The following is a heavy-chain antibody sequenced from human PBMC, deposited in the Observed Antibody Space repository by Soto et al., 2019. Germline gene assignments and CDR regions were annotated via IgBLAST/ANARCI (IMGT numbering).Heavy chain of an antibody. D-gene: IGHD2-15*01. CDR3: AGVALGVVAATLSWFDP. CDR2: ISAYNGNT. CDR1: GYTFTSYG. J-gene: IGHJ5*02. Sequence: GASVKVSCKASGYTFTSYGISWVRQAPGQGLEWMGWISAYNGNTNYAQKFQGRVTITRDTSASTAYMELSSLRSEDTAVYYCAGVALGVVAATLSWFDPWGQGTLVTVSS. V-gene: IGHV1-18*01.